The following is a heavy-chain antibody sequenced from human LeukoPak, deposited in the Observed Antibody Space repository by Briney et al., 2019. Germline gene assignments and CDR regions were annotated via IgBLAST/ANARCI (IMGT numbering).Heavy chain of an antibody. D-gene: IGHD3-9*01. J-gene: IGHJ4*02. CDR1: GYSFNTYW. CDR3: ARKDILTGPSDY. CDR2: IYPGDSDT. Sequence: GESLQISCRGSGYSFNTYWIGWVRQMPGKGLEWMGIIYPGDSDTRYSPSFQGQVTISADKSISTAYLQWSSLKASDTAMYYCARKDILTGPSDYWGQGTLVTVSS. V-gene: IGHV5-51*01.